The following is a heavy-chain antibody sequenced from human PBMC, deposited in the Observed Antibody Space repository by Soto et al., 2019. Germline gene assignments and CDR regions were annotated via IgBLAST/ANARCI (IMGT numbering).Heavy chain of an antibody. J-gene: IGHJ5*02. CDR2: IYHSGTT. D-gene: IGHD4-17*01. V-gene: IGHV4-30-2*01. CDR1: GGSITSDGYS. CDR3: PSAVNYGDYTLARNWFDP. Sequence: QLQLQESGSGLVKPSETLSLTCAVSGGSITSDGYSWSWIRQPPGKVLEWIGYIYHSGTTYYNPALRSGATLSVDRSTNQFSLNLSCVTAADSAEYYCPSAVNYGDYTLARNWFDPWGQGNLVAVSS.